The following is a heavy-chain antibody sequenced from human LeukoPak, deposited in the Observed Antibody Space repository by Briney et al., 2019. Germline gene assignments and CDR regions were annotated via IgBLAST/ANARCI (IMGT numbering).Heavy chain of an antibody. Sequence: ASVKVSCKAPGYTFTSSGVSWVRQAPGQGLEWTGWISTYNDNTNYAQNLQGRVTLTTDTSTSTAYMELKNLRSDDTAVYYCARDADSSSPDYFDYWGQGTLVTVSS. CDR2: ISTYNDNT. V-gene: IGHV1-18*01. D-gene: IGHD6-6*01. CDR1: GYTFTSSG. CDR3: ARDADSSSPDYFDY. J-gene: IGHJ4*02.